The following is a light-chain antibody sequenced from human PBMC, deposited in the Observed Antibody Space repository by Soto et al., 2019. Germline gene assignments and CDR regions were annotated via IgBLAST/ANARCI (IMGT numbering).Light chain of an antibody. J-gene: IGLJ2*01. CDR3: QSFDSSLTGPI. V-gene: IGLV1-40*01. CDR1: NSNIGADYE. CDR2: NNT. Sequence: QSVLTQPPSVSGAPGQRVTISCTGSNSNIGADYEVYWYQQFPGTAPKLLTSNNTNRPSGVPDRFSGSRSGTSASLAITGLQSEDEADYYCQSFDSSLTGPIFGVGTKLTVL.